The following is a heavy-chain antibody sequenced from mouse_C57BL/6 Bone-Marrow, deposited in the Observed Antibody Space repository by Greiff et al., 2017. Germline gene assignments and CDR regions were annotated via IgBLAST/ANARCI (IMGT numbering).Heavy chain of an antibody. CDR1: GYTFTSYW. CDR2: IYPGNSDT. CDR3: TPLLLRMDY. J-gene: IGHJ4*01. V-gene: IGHV1-5*01. D-gene: IGHD1-1*01. Sequence: EVKLLESGTVLARPGASVKMSCKTSGYTFTSYWMHWVKQRPGQGLEWIGAIYPGNSDTSYNQKFKGKAKLTAVTSASTAYMELSSLTNEDSAVYYCTPLLLRMDYWGQGTSVTVSS.